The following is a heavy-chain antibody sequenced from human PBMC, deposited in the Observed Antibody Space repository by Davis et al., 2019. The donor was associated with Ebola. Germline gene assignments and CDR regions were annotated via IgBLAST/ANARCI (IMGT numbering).Heavy chain of an antibody. J-gene: IGHJ6*04. D-gene: IGHD1-26*01. V-gene: IGHV3-23*01. CDR2: LSGSGGST. CDR3: AKGSIVGATRASYYYYGMDV. Sequence: GESLKISCAASGFTFSSYAMSWVRQAPGKGLEWVSALSGSGGSTYYADSVKGRFTISRDNSKNTLYLQMNSLRAEDTDVYYCAKGSIVGATRASYYYYGMDVWGKGTTVTVSS. CDR1: GFTFSSYA.